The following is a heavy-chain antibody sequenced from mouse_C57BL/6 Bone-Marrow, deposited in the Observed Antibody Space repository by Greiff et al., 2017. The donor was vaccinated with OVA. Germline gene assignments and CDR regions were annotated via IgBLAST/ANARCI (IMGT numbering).Heavy chain of an antibody. V-gene: IGHV1-7*01. CDR3: ARSGNYVGVVWYFEV. D-gene: IGHD2-1*01. CDR2: INPSSGYT. CDR1: GYTFTSYW. J-gene: IGHJ1*03. Sequence: QVQLQQSGAELAKPGASVKLSCKASGYTFTSYWMHWVKQRPGQGLEWIGYINPSSGYTKYNQKFKDQATLTADKSSSTAYMQLSSLTYEDSAVYYCARSGNYVGVVWYFEVWGTGTTVTVSS.